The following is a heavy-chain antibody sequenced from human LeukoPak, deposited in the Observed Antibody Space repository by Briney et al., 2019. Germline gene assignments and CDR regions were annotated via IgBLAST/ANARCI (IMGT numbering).Heavy chain of an antibody. J-gene: IGHJ4*02. Sequence: PGGSLRLSCAASGFTFSSYGMHWVRQAPGKGLEWVAVISYVGSNKYYADSVKGRFTISRDNSKNTLYLQMNSLRAEDTAVYYCAKDRGYCTNGVCYRFDYWGQGTLVTVSS. D-gene: IGHD2-8*01. V-gene: IGHV3-30*18. CDR1: GFTFSSYG. CDR2: ISYVGSNK. CDR3: AKDRGYCTNGVCYRFDY.